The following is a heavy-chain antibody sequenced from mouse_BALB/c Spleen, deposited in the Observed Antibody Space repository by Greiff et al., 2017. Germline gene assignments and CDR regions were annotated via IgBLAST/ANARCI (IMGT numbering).Heavy chain of an antibody. CDR3: ASNYGSSDYAMDY. D-gene: IGHD1-1*01. V-gene: IGHV1-39*01. Sequence: EVQLQQTGPELVKPGASVKISCKASGYSFTDYIMLWVKQSHGKSLEWIGNINPYYGSTSYNLKFKGKATLTVDKSSSTAYMQLNSLTSEDSAVYYCASNYGSSDYAMDYWGQGTSVTVSS. CDR2: INPYYGST. CDR1: GYSFTDYI. J-gene: IGHJ4*01.